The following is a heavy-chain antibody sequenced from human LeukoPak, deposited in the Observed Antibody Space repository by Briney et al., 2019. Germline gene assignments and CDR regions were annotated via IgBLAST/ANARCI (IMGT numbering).Heavy chain of an antibody. J-gene: IGHJ5*02. CDR3: ARATGVSQGSGRWFDP. D-gene: IGHD6-19*01. CDR1: GFTFSSYA. V-gene: IGHV3-30-3*01. Sequence: QSGGSLRLSCAASGFTFSSYAMHWVRQTPGKGLEWVAVISYDGSNKYYADSVKGRFTISRDNSKNTLYLQMNSLRAEDTAVYYCARATGVSQGSGRWFDPRGQGTLVTVSS. CDR2: ISYDGSNK.